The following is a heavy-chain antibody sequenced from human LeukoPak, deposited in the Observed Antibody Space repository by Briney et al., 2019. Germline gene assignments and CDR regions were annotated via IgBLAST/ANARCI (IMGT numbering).Heavy chain of an antibody. CDR2: ISSSSSYI. Sequence: GGSLRLSCPASGSTFSSYGMNWVRQAPGKGLEWVSSISSSSSYIYYADSVKGRFTISRDNAKNSLYLQMNSLRAEGTAVYYCARVWLADAFDIWGQGTMVTVSS. V-gene: IGHV3-21*01. CDR3: ARVWLADAFDI. D-gene: IGHD6-19*01. J-gene: IGHJ3*02. CDR1: GSTFSSYG.